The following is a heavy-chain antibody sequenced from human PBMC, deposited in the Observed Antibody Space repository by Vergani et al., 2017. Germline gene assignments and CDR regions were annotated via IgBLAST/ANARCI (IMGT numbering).Heavy chain of an antibody. J-gene: IGHJ3*02. CDR3: ARDIVDSMVRGSFLAASDAFDI. CDR2: IQFDGSNQ. D-gene: IGHD3-10*01. Sequence: QVQLVESGGGVVQRGGSLRLSCATSGFTLSNYDMQWIRQGPGKGLEFVAFIQFDGSNQYYADSVKGRFTSSRENAKNSLYLQMNSLRAEDTAVYYCARDIVDSMVRGSFLAASDAFDIWGQGTMVTVSS. V-gene: IGHV3-30*02. CDR1: GFTLSNYD.